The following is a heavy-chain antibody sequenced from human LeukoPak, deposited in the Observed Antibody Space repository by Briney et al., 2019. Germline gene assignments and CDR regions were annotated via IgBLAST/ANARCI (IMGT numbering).Heavy chain of an antibody. CDR3: AKAYRSTASCAVDY. CDR1: GFTVSSNY. CDR2: IYSGGST. Sequence: GGSLRLSCAASGFTVSSNYMSWVRQAPGKGLEWVSVIYSGGSTYYADSVKGRFTISRDNSKNTLYLQMNSLRAEDTAVYYCAKAYRSTASCAVDYWGQGTLVTVSS. V-gene: IGHV3-53*01. D-gene: IGHD2-2*01. J-gene: IGHJ4*02.